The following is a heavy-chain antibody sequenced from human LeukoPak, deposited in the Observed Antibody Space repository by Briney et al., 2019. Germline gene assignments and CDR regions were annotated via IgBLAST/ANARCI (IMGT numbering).Heavy chain of an antibody. Sequence: SETLSLTCTVSGGSISSYYWSWIRQPPGKGLEWIGYIYYSGSTNYNPSLKSRVTISVDTSKNQFSLKLSSVTAADTAVYYCARGRNLHTTADYWGQGTLVTVSS. CDR2: IYYSGST. CDR1: GGSISSYY. CDR3: ARGRNLHTTADY. J-gene: IGHJ4*02. V-gene: IGHV4-59*12. D-gene: IGHD4-17*01.